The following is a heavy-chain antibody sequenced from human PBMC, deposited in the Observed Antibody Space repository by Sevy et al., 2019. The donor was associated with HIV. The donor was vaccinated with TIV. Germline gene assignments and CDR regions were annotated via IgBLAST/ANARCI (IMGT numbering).Heavy chain of an antibody. V-gene: IGHV4-59*12. J-gene: IGHJ5*02. D-gene: IGHD1-1*01. CDR1: GGSISSYY. Sequence: SETLSLTCTVSGGSISSYYWSWIRQPPGKGLEWIGYIYYSGSTNYNPSLKSRVTISVDTSKNQFSLKLSSVTAADTAVYYCGRNLSPTGTGEENWFDPWGQGTLVTVSS. CDR3: GRNLSPTGTGEENWFDP. CDR2: IYYSGST.